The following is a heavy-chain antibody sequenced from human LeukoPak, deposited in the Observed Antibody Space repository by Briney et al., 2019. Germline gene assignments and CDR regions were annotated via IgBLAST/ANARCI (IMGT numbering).Heavy chain of an antibody. V-gene: IGHV3-48*03. CDR2: ISSSGSTI. J-gene: IGHJ6*04. CDR3: AELGITMIGGV. CDR1: GFTFSSYE. D-gene: IGHD3-10*02. Sequence: GGPLRLSCAASGFTFSSYEMNWVRQAPGKGLEWVSYISSSGSTIYYADSVKGRFTISRDNAKNSLYLPMNSLRAEDTAVYYCAELGITMIGGVWGKGTTVTISS.